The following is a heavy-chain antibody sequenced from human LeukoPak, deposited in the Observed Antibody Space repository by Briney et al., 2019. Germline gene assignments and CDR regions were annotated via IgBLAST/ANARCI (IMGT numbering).Heavy chain of an antibody. CDR2: ISNSGGST. D-gene: IGHD6-19*01. CDR1: GFTFSSYA. V-gene: IGHV3-23*01. Sequence: GGSLRLSCAASGFTFSSYAMNWVRQAPGKGLEWVSAISNSGGSTYYADSVEGRFTISRDNSKNTLYLQTNSLRAEDTAVYYCAKDRATSGSYGMDVWGQGTTVTVSS. J-gene: IGHJ6*02. CDR3: AKDRATSGSYGMDV.